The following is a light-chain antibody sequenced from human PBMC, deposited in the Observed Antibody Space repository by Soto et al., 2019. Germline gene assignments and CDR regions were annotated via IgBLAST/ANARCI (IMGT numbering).Light chain of an antibody. CDR2: DAS. CDR3: QQYNSAPA. Sequence: EIQMTQSPSTLSASVGDRVTITCRASQSISTWLAWYQQRPGKAPKLLIFDASSLESGVPSRFSGSGSGTEFTLTISSLQSDDFATYSCQQYNSAPAFGQGTKVDIK. J-gene: IGKJ1*01. CDR1: QSISTW. V-gene: IGKV1-5*01.